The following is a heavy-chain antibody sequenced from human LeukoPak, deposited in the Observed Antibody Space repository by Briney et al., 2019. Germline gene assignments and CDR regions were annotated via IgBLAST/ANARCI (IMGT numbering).Heavy chain of an antibody. CDR1: GFTFSSYP. CDR3: ARGSGIQLSDFDY. D-gene: IGHD5-18*01. Sequence: GGSLRLSCAASGFTFSSYPLHWVRQAPGKGLEWVTLISYDGSKIYYADSVKGRFTISRDNSKNTLYLQMNSLRAEDTAVYYCARGSGIQLSDFDYWGQGTLVTVSS. J-gene: IGHJ4*02. V-gene: IGHV3-30-3*01. CDR2: ISYDGSKI.